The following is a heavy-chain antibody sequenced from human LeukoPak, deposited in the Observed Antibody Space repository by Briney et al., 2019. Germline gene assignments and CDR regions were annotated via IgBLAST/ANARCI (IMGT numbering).Heavy chain of an antibody. Sequence: ASVKVSCKASGYTFTRYYMHWVRRAPGQGLEWMGWINPNSGGTNYAQKFQGRVTMTRDTSISTAYMELSRLRSDDTAVYYCATVRYFDWALDYWGQGTLVTVSS. CDR2: INPNSGGT. CDR1: GYTFTRYY. D-gene: IGHD3-9*01. V-gene: IGHV1-2*02. CDR3: ATVRYFDWALDY. J-gene: IGHJ4*02.